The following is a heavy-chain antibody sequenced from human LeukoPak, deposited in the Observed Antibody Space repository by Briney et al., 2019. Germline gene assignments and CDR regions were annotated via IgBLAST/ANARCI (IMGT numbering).Heavy chain of an antibody. D-gene: IGHD5-18*01. Sequence: PGGSLRLSCAASGFTFSSYGMHWVRQAPGKGLEWVAVIWYDGSNKYYADTVKGRFTISRDNSKNTLYLQMNSLRAEDTAVYYCARAGGYSCGLLDYWGQGTLVTVSS. CDR2: IWYDGSNK. V-gene: IGHV3-33*01. CDR3: ARAGGYSCGLLDY. CDR1: GFTFSSYG. J-gene: IGHJ4*02.